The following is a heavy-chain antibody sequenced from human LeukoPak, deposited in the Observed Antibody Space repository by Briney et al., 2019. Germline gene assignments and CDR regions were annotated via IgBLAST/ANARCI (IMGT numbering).Heavy chain of an antibody. J-gene: IGHJ4*02. Sequence: PPGGSLRLSCAVSGFTVSSNYMSWVRQAPGKGLEWVSVIYSGGSTYYADSVKGRFTISRDNSKNALYLQMNSLRAEDTAVYYCARETGYYYGYFDYWGQGTLVTVSS. V-gene: IGHV3-53*01. CDR1: GFTVSSNY. D-gene: IGHD3-10*01. CDR2: IYSGGST. CDR3: ARETGYYYGYFDY.